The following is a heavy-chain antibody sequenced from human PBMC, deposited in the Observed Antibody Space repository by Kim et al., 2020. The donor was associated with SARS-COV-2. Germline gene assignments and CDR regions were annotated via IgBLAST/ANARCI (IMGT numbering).Heavy chain of an antibody. Sequence: GGSLRLFCAASGFTFSSYGMHWVRQAPGKGLEWVAVISYDGSNKYYADSVKGRFTISRDNSKNTLYVQMNSLSAEDTGVYYCARDRGAGYYDILTVYYYFYGMDVWGQGTTVTVSS. J-gene: IGHJ6*02. V-gene: IGHV3-33*05. CDR2: ISYDGSNK. CDR1: GFTFSSYG. D-gene: IGHD3-9*01. CDR3: ARDRGAGYYDILTVYYYFYGMDV.